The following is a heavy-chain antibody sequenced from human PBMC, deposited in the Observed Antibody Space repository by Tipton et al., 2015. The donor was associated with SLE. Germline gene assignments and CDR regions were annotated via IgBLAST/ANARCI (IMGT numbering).Heavy chain of an antibody. CDR1: GGSISSRSYY. V-gene: IGHV4-39*01. J-gene: IGHJ4*02. CDR2: IHYTGST. Sequence: TLSLTCTVSGGSISSRSYYWGWIRQPPGKGLEWIGSIHYTGSTYYNPSLRSRVIISADTSKNQFSLKLYSVTAADTAAYYCARHEDWGIDYWGQGTLVTVSS. CDR3: ARHEDWGIDY. D-gene: IGHD7-27*01.